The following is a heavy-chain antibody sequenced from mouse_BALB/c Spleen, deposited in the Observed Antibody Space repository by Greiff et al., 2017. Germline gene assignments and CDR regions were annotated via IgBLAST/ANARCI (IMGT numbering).Heavy chain of an antibody. V-gene: IGHV2-6-5*01. Sequence: VQLVESGPGLVAPAQSLSITCTASGFSFTDYGVSWIRQPPGKGLEWLGVIWGGGSTYYNSALKSRLSISTDNSTSQVFLKMNSLQTDDTAMYYCARPAEDDYGYFDDWGAGTTVTVSS. J-gene: IGHJ1*01. D-gene: IGHD2-3*01. CDR2: IWGGGST. CDR3: ARPAEDDYGYFDD. CDR1: GFSFTDYG.